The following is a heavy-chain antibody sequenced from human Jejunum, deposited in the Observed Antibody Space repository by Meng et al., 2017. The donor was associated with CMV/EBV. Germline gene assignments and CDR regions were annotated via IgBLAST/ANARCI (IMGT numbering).Heavy chain of an antibody. CDR2: FYSSDTY. V-gene: IGHV4-4*07. Sequence: GHLEGLVPAVLKPSDPLSTTSTVAGGSVNNYYWSWIRQSAGKGLEWIGRFYSSDTYNYHPSLDSRVTMSLDTSKNQFSLNLRSVTAADTATYYCARGPGASTREGFDHWGLGTLVTVSS. D-gene: IGHD1-26*01. J-gene: IGHJ4*02. CDR1: GGSVNNYY. CDR3: ARGPGASTREGFDH.